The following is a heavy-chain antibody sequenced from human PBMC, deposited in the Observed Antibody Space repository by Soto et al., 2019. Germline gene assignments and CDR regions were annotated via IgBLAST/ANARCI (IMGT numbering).Heavy chain of an antibody. CDR3: ERGTVHFDY. D-gene: IGHD4-17*01. J-gene: IGHJ4*02. CDR1: GFTFSTYG. V-gene: IGHV3-33*01. CDR2: IWYAGSNK. Sequence: QVQLVESGGGVVQPGRSLRLSCAASGFTFSTYGMHWVRQAPGKGLEWVAVIWYAGSNKYYADSVKGRFTISRDNSKNTLYLQMNSLRAEDTAVYYCERGTVHFDYWGQGTLVTVSS.